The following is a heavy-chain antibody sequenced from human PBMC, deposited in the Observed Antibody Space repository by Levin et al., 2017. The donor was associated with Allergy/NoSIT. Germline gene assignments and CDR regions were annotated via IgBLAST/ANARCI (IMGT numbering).Heavy chain of an antibody. J-gene: IGHJ4*02. CDR3: AKDSYNGNGLDY. V-gene: IGHV3-30*18. Sequence: SCAASGFTFSSYGMHWVRQAPGKGLEWVAVISYDGSNKYYADSVKGRFTISRDNSKNTLYLQMNSLRAEDTAVYYCAKDSYNGNGLDYWGQGTLVTVSS. CDR1: GFTFSSYG. CDR2: ISYDGSNK. D-gene: IGHD1-1*01.